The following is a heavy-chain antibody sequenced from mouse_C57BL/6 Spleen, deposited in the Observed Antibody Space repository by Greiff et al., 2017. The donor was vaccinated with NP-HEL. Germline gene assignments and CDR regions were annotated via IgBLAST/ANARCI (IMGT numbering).Heavy chain of an antibody. CDR2: IYPGSGST. Sequence: QVQLQQPGAELVKPGASVKMSCKASGYTFTSYWITWVKPRPGQGLEWIGDIYPGSGSTNYNEKFKSKATLTVDTSSRTAYMQLSNLTSEDSAVYYCARRLRFYAMDYWGQGTSVTVSS. CDR3: ARRLRFYAMDY. CDR1: GYTFTSYW. J-gene: IGHJ4*01. V-gene: IGHV1-55*01. D-gene: IGHD1-1*01.